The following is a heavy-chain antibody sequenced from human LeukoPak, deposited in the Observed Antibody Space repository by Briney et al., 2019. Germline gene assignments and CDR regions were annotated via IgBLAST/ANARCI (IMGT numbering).Heavy chain of an antibody. Sequence: GGSLRLSCAASGFTFSRYTMNWVRQAPGKGLEWVSSISSSSSYIYYADSVKGRFTISRDNAQNSLYLQMNSLRAEDTAVYYCARDRDYYGSGSYPPQHTLGVDYWGQGTLVTVSS. CDR3: ARDRDYYGSGSYPPQHTLGVDY. CDR1: GFTFSRYT. CDR2: ISSSSSYI. J-gene: IGHJ4*02. D-gene: IGHD3-10*01. V-gene: IGHV3-21*01.